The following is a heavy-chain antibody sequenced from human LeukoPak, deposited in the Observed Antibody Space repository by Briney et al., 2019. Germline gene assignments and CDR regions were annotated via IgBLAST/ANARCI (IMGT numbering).Heavy chain of an antibody. J-gene: IGHJ4*02. CDR3: VSPTADYPFLYYFDS. CDR2: ISSDGNSK. D-gene: IGHD5-12*01. Sequence: GSLRLSCAASGFTFSSYSMNWVRQAPGKGLEWVAVISSDGNSKNFALSVKGRFAISRDNSKNTLFLQMNNLRSEDTALYYCVSPTADYPFLYYFDSWGQGTLVTVSS. V-gene: IGHV3-30*03. CDR1: GFTFSSYS.